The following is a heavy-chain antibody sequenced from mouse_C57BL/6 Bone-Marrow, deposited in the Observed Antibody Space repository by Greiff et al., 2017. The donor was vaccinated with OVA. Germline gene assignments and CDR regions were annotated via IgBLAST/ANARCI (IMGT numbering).Heavy chain of an antibody. J-gene: IGHJ2*01. Sequence: VQLQQSGPVLVKPGASVKMSCKASGYTFTDYYMNWVKQSHGKSLEWIGVINPYNGGTSYNQKFKGKATLTVDKSSSTAYMELNSLTSEDSAVYYCASGGLFFTTVVPFDYWGQGTTLTVSS. V-gene: IGHV1-19*01. CDR2: INPYNGGT. CDR1: GYTFTDYY. CDR3: ASGGLFFTTVVPFDY. D-gene: IGHD1-1*01.